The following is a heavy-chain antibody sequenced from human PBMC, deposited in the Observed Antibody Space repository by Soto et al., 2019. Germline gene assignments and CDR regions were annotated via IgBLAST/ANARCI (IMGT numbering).Heavy chain of an antibody. CDR1: GGTISGYY. V-gene: IGHV4-4*07. Sequence: SETLSLTCSVSGGTISGYYWTWIRQPAGKGLEWIGRIYSSGNTKYNPSLKSRVTMSLDTSNNQFSLRLTSVTAADTAVYYCARGQRFSDWFEPWCQGTLGT. CDR3: ARGQRFSDWFEP. J-gene: IGHJ5*02. CDR2: IYSSGNT. D-gene: IGHD3-3*01.